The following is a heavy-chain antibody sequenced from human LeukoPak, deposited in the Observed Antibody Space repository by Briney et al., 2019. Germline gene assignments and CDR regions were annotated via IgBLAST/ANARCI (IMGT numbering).Heavy chain of an antibody. D-gene: IGHD2-15*01. CDR2: IYYSGST. V-gene: IGHV4-31*03. CDR1: GGSISSGGYY. J-gene: IGHJ4*02. CDR3: ARDSDSSFDY. Sequence: SGTLSLTCTVSGGSISSGGYYWSWIRQHPGKGLEWIGYIYYSGSTYYNPSLKSRVTISVDTSKNQFSLKLSSVTAADTAVYYCARDSDSSFDYWGQGTLVTVSS.